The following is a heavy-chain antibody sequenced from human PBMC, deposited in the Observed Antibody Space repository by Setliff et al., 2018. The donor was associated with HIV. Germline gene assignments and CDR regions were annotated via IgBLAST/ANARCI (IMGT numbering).Heavy chain of an antibody. Sequence: ASVKVSCKKSGYSFTNYGISWVRQAPGQGLEWMGWISSYNDNTNYALNLQGRVTMTTDTSTSTAYMELRSLRSDDTAVYYCARDDVGYCSGGSCYHLFDTFDIWGQGTVVTVSS. D-gene: IGHD2-15*01. CDR2: ISSYNDNT. V-gene: IGHV1-18*01. CDR3: ARDDVGYCSGGSCYHLFDTFDI. J-gene: IGHJ3*02. CDR1: GYSFTNYG.